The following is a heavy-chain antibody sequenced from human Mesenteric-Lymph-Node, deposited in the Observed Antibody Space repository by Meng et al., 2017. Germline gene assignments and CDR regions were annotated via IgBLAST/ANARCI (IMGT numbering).Heavy chain of an antibody. Sequence: VQMPESGQGLVRPSATLSLPLSVPGAADGIGHNQWHCIRQPPGKGLEWIGFIHSSRNTNHNPSLKSRVTISVNTSKNHFSLKLTSVTAADTGVYYCVRRSESYFLSGFANWGQGTLVTVSS. CDR2: IHSSRNT. V-gene: IGHV4-61*03. J-gene: IGHJ4*02. D-gene: IGHD1-26*01. CDR3: VRRSESYFLSGFAN. CDR1: GAADGIGHNQ.